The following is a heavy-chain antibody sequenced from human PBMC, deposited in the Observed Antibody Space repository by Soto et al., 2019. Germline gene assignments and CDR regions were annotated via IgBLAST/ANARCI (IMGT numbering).Heavy chain of an antibody. Sequence: EVQLVQSGAEVKKPGESLRISCKGSGYSFINYWISWVRQMPGKGLEWMGRIDPSDSYTNYSPSFQGHVTISADKSISTAYLQWSSLKASDTAMYYCARHEVITFGGANWFDPWGQGTLVTVSS. J-gene: IGHJ5*02. V-gene: IGHV5-10-1*03. CDR3: ARHEVITFGGANWFDP. CDR1: GYSFINYW. CDR2: IDPSDSYT. D-gene: IGHD3-16*01.